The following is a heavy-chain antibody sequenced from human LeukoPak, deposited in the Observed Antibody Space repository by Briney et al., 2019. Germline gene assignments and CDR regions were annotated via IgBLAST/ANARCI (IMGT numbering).Heavy chain of an antibody. V-gene: IGHV4-61*02. CDR2: FYSSGST. CDR1: GDSISSSHYY. CDR3: ARGGGLYYMDV. Sequence: SETLSLTCTVSGDSISSSHYYWNWIRQPAGKGLEWIGRFYSSGSTKYNPSFKSRVTISGDTSKNQFSLKLSSVTAADTAVYYCARGGGLYYMDVWGKGTTVTVSS. D-gene: IGHD3/OR15-3a*01. J-gene: IGHJ6*03.